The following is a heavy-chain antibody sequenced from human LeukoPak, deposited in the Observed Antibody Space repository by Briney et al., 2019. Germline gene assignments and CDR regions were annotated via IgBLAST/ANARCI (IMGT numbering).Heavy chain of an antibody. D-gene: IGHD2-2*01. CDR3: ARVPTTRGSYFDY. J-gene: IGHJ4*02. CDR2: IYTSGST. V-gene: IGHV4-61*02. CDR1: GGSISSGSYY. Sequence: SETLSLTCTVSGGSISSGSYYWSWIRQPAGKGLEWTGRIYTSGSTNYNPSLKSRVTISVDTSKNQFSLKLSSVTAADTAVYYWARVPTTRGSYFDYWGQGTLVTVSS.